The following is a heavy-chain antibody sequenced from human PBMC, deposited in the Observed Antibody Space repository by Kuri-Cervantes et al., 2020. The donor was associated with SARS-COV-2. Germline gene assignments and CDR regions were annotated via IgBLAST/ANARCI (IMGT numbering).Heavy chain of an antibody. CDR3: ARTRMVNTAMAYSGAFDI. D-gene: IGHD5-18*01. J-gene: IGHJ3*02. V-gene: IGHV4-4*07. Sequence: SQTLSLTCAVSGGSFSRYYWNWVRQPPGKGLEWIGRVYTSGSTNYNPSLKSRVTMSVDTSKNQFSLKLSSVTAADTAVYYCARTRMVNTAMAYSGAFDIWGQGTMVTVSS. CDR1: GGSFSRYY. CDR2: VYTSGST.